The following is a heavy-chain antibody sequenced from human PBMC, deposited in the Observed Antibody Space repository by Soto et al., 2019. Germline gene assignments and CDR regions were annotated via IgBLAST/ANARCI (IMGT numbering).Heavy chain of an antibody. CDR3: PSVLDY. CDR1: GGSISSGGYS. V-gene: IGHV4-30-2*01. J-gene: IGHJ4*02. Sequence: QLQLQESGAGLVKPSPTLSLTCAVSGGSISSGGYSWIWIRQPPGKGLECIGYIYHSGSTNYNPSLKSRVTLSVVRSKNQFSMKLSSVTAAVTSVDDYPSVLDYWGQGTLVTVSS. CDR2: IYHSGST.